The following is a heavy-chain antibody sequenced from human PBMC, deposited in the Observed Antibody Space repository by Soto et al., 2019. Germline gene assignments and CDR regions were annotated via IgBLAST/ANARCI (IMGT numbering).Heavy chain of an antibody. V-gene: IGHV3-23*01. CDR2: ISGSGGST. CDR3: AKGGLLWFGELLPDAFDI. Sequence: GGSLRLSCAASGFTFSSYAMSWVRQAPGKGLEWVSAISGSGGSTYYADSVKGRFTISRDNSKNTLYLQMNSLRAEDTAVYYCAKGGLLWFGELLPDAFDIWGQGTMVTVSS. CDR1: GFTFSSYA. J-gene: IGHJ3*02. D-gene: IGHD3-10*01.